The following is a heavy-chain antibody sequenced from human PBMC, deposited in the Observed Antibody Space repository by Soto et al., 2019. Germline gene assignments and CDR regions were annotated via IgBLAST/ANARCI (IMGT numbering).Heavy chain of an antibody. CDR1: GFTFSDYG. CDR3: ANDGYVAAVAAPHLMDY. Sequence: PGGSLRLSCAASGFTFSDYGMHWVRQAPGKGLEWVAVILYDGSNEYYGESVKGRFTISRDNFKNTLYLQMNSLRVEDTAVYYCANDGYVAAVAAPHLMDYWGQGILVTVS. CDR2: ILYDGSNE. V-gene: IGHV3-33*06. D-gene: IGHD6-19*01. J-gene: IGHJ4*02.